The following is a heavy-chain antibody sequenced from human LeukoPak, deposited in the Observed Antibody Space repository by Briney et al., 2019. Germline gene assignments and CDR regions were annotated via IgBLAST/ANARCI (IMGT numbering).Heavy chain of an antibody. V-gene: IGHV1-2*02. CDR1: GYTFTGYY. J-gene: IGHJ5*02. D-gene: IGHD4-23*01. CDR2: INPNSGGT. Sequence: ASVKVSCKASGYTFTGYYMHWVRQAPGQGLEWMGWINPNSGGTNYAQKFQGRVTMTRDTSISTAYMELSRLRSDDTAVYYCARTVVPANPDYSWFEPWGQGTLVTVSS. CDR3: ARTVVPANPDYSWFEP.